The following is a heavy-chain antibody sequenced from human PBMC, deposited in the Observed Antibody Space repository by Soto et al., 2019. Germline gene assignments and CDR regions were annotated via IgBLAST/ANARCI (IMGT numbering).Heavy chain of an antibody. CDR3: ARERGYSGYRDFDY. Sequence: SETLSLTYALHVGTFSGYYWSSIRQPTGKGLEWIGEINHSGSTNYNPSLKSRVTISVDTSKNQFSLKLSSVTAADTAVYYCARERGYSGYRDFDYWGQGTLVTVSS. CDR1: VGTFSGYY. J-gene: IGHJ4*02. V-gene: IGHV4-34*01. D-gene: IGHD5-12*01. CDR2: INHSGST.